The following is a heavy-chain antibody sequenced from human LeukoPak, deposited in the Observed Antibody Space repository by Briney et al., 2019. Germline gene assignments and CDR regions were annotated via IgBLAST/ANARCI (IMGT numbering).Heavy chain of an antibody. CDR1: GFTLSDYY. CDR3: ARGPTWIQLWLLLYY. J-gene: IGHJ4*02. Sequence: GGSLRLSCAASGFTLSDYYMSWIRQAPGKGLEWVSYISSSGSTIYYADSVKGRFTISRDNAKNSLYLQMNSLRAADTAVYYCARGPTWIQLWLLLYYWGQGTLVTVSS. D-gene: IGHD5-18*01. CDR2: ISSSGSTI. V-gene: IGHV3-11*01.